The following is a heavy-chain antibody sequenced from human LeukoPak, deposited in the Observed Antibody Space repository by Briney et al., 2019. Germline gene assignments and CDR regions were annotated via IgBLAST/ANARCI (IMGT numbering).Heavy chain of an antibody. CDR2: ISSSSNVI. CDR3: ARGDPIYDFWSGGDY. Sequence: PGGSLRLSCAASGFTFNSYAFNWVRQAPGKGLEWVSYISSSSNVIYYTDSVKGRFTISRDNARNLLYLQMNSLTTEDTAVYYCARGDPIYDFWSGGDYWGQGSLVTVSS. D-gene: IGHD3-3*01. V-gene: IGHV3-48*01. CDR1: GFTFNSYA. J-gene: IGHJ4*02.